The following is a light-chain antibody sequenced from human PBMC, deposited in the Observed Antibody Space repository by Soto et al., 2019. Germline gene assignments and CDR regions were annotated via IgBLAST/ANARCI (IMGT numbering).Light chain of an antibody. CDR2: KAS. J-gene: IGKJ1*01. Sequence: DIQMTQSPSTLSASVGDRFTITCRASQSIDSWLAWYQHKPGKAPKLLIFKASTLETGVPSRFSGSGSETEFTLTISSLQPDDSATYYCQPYNSYSRTFGQGTRWIS. CDR3: QPYNSYSRT. CDR1: QSIDSW. V-gene: IGKV1-5*03.